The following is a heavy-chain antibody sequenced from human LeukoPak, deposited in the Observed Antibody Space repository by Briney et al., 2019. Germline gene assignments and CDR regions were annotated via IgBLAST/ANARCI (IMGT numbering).Heavy chain of an antibody. D-gene: IGHD3-22*01. CDR3: ASLHYDSSGFPDY. CDR1: GFIFSNYG. Sequence: GGSLRLSCAASGFIFSNYGMNWVRQAPGKGLEWVSFISSSSSYIYYADSVKGRFTISRDNAKNSLYLQMNSLRAEDMAVCYCASLHYDSSGFPDYWGQGTLVTVSS. CDR2: ISSSSSYI. V-gene: IGHV3-21*01. J-gene: IGHJ4*02.